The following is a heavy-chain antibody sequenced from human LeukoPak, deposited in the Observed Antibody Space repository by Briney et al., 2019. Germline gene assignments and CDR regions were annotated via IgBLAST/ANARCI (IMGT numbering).Heavy chain of an antibody. CDR3: ARIIPLWFDP. Sequence: SETLSLTCTVSGGSISSSSYYWGWIRQPPGKGLEWIGSIYYSGSTYYNPSLKSRATISVDTSKNQFSLKLSSVTAADTAVYYCARIIPLWFDPWGQGTLVTVSS. D-gene: IGHD2-21*01. J-gene: IGHJ5*02. CDR2: IYYSGST. V-gene: IGHV4-39*01. CDR1: GGSISSSSYY.